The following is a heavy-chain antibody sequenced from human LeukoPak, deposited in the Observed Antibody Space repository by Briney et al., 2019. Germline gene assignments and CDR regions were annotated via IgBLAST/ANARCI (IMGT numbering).Heavy chain of an antibody. CDR1: GYTFTGYY. D-gene: IGHD3-16*02. J-gene: IGHJ4*02. CDR3: ARGGPYEYVWGSYRPFDY. CDR2: INPNSGGT. V-gene: IGHV1-2*06. Sequence: ASVKVSCKASGYTFTGYYMHWVRQAPGQGLEWMGRINPNSGGTNYAQKFRGRVTMTRDTSISTAYMELSRLRSDDTAVFYCARGGPYEYVWGSYRPFDYWGQGTLVTVSS.